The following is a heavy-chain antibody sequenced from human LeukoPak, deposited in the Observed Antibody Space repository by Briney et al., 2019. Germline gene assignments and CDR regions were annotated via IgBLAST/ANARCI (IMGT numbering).Heavy chain of an antibody. V-gene: IGHV1-18*01. J-gene: IGHJ4*02. CDR3: ARDKSVATAPRHPFDY. Sequence: GLEWLGWISGYNYNTNYAQMFRGRVTMTIDTSAITAYMELRSLTSDDTAVYYCARDKSVATAPRHPFDYWGQGTLITVSS. CDR2: ISGYNYNT. D-gene: IGHD5-12*01.